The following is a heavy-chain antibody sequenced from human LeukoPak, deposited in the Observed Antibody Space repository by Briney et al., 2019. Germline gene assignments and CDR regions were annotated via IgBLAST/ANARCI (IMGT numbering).Heavy chain of an antibody. D-gene: IGHD6-19*01. J-gene: IGHJ4*02. Sequence: GRSLRLSCAASGFTFNSYGMHWVRQAPGKGLEWVALISYDGSNKYYADSVRGRFTISRDNSKNTLYLQMNSLRAEDTAVYCCAKDFTPRPYTSGRLFDYWGQGTLVTVSS. V-gene: IGHV3-30*18. CDR1: GFTFNSYG. CDR3: AKDFTPRPYTSGRLFDY. CDR2: ISYDGSNK.